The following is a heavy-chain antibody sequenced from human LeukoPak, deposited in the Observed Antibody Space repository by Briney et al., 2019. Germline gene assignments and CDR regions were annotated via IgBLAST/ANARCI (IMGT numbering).Heavy chain of an antibody. J-gene: IGHJ6*02. CDR3: AKDRVLRLYGSGSYYYGMDV. D-gene: IGHD3-10*01. Sequence: PGGSLRLSCAASGFTFSSYGMHWVRQAPGKGLEWVAVISYDGSNKYYADSVKGRFIISRDNSKNTLYLQMNSLRAEDTAVYYCAKDRVLRLYGSGSYYYGMDVWGQGTTVTVSS. V-gene: IGHV3-30*18. CDR1: GFTFSSYG. CDR2: ISYDGSNK.